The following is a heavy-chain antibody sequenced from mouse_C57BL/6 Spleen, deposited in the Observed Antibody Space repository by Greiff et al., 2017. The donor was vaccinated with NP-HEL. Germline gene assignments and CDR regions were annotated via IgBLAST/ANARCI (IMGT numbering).Heavy chain of an antibody. CDR1: GFTFSSYA. Sequence: DVMLVESGGGLVKPGGSLKLSCAASGFTFSSYAMSWVRQTPEKRLEWVATISDGGSYTYYPDNVKGRFTISRDNAKNNLYLQMSHLKSEDTAMYYCARDRGEVYFDYWGQGTTLTVSS. V-gene: IGHV5-4*01. CDR2: ISDGGSYT. D-gene: IGHD3-1*01. CDR3: ARDRGEVYFDY. J-gene: IGHJ2*01.